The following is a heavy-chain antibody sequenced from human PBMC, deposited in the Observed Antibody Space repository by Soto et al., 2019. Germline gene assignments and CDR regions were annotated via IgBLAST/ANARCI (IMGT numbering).Heavy chain of an antibody. D-gene: IGHD3-16*01. CDR3: ARPDEGSYSSNHHYYYALDV. CDR1: GGIFRRYA. Sequence: QVQLLQSGAEVKKPGSSVKVSCTVSGGIFRRYAISWVRQAPGQGLEGLGGIVPIFGTTNYAQKFQGRVTITADESTSTAYLYLSSLRSEDTAVYYCARPDEGSYSSNHHYYYALDVWGQGTTVTVSS. V-gene: IGHV1-69*01. J-gene: IGHJ6*02. CDR2: IVPIFGTT.